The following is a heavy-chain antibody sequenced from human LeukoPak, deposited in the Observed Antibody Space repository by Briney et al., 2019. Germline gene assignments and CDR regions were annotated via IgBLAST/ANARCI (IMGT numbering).Heavy chain of an antibody. V-gene: IGHV4-59*01. CDR1: GGSISSYY. D-gene: IGHD3-9*01. J-gene: IGHJ5*02. CDR3: ARVSLYYDILTGYHNWFDP. CDR2: IYYSEST. Sequence: SETLSLTCTVSGGSISSYYWSWIRQPPGKGLEWIGYIYYSESTNYNPSLKSRVTISVDTSKNQFSLELSSVTAADTAVYYCARVSLYYDILTGYHNWFDPWGQGTLVTVSS.